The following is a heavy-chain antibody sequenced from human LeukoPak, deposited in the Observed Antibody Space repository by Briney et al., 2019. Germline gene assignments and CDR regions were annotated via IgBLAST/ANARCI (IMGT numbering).Heavy chain of an antibody. J-gene: IGHJ4*02. D-gene: IGHD4-23*01. V-gene: IGHV3-23*01. CDR3: AKDRKVGTYYFDY. CDR1: GFTFSSYA. Sequence: GGSLRLSCAASGFTFSSYAMSWVRQAPGKGLEWVSAISGSGGSTYYADSVKGRFTISRDNSKSTLYLQMNSLRAEDTAVYYCAKDRKVGTYYFDYWGQGTLVTVSS. CDR2: ISGSGGST.